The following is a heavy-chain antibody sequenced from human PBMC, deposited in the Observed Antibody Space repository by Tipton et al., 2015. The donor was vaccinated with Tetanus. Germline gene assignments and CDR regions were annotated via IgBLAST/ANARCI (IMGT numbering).Heavy chain of an antibody. CDR1: GASIRGGTFY. J-gene: IGHJ4*02. V-gene: IGHV4-39*01. D-gene: IGHD3-3*01. CDR3: ARQQRGYFAPFDY. Sequence: TLSLTCTVSGASIRGGTFYWGRIRQPPGKGLEWIGSIYESGGTYYIPSLKSRVTISVDTSTNQFSLILNSMAAADTGVYYCARQQRGYFAPFDYWGQGKLVTVSS. CDR2: IYESGGT.